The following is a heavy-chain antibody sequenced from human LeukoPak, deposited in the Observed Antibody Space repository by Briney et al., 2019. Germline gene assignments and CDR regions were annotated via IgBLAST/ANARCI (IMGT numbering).Heavy chain of an antibody. J-gene: IGHJ4*02. D-gene: IGHD3-22*01. Sequence: GRSLRLSCAASGFTFSSYAMHWVRQAPGKGLEWVAVISYDGSNKYYADSVRGRFTISRDNSKNTLYLQMNSLRAEDTAVYYCARERRGITMIDPPDYWGQGTLVTVSS. V-gene: IGHV3-30-3*01. CDR1: GFTFSSYA. CDR2: ISYDGSNK. CDR3: ARERRGITMIDPPDY.